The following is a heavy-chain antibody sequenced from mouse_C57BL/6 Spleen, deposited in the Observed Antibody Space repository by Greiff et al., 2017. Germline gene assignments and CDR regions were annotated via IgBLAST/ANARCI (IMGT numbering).Heavy chain of an antibody. CDR3: ALTTVVPFDY. V-gene: IGHV5-17*01. Sequence: EVKLMESGGGLVKPGGSLKLSCAASGFTFSDYGMHWVRQAPEKGLEWVAYISSGSSTIYYADTVKGRFTISRDNAKNTLFLQMTSLRSEDTAMYYCALTTVVPFDYWGQGTTLTVSS. CDR2: ISSGSSTI. CDR1: GFTFSDYG. J-gene: IGHJ2*01. D-gene: IGHD1-1*01.